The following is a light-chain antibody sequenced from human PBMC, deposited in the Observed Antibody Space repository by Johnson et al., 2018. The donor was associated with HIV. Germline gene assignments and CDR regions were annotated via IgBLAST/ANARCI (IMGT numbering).Light chain of an antibody. V-gene: IGLV1-51*02. CDR1: SSNIGNNY. Sequence: QSVLTQPPSVSAAPGQKVTISCSGSSSNIGNNYVSWYQQLPRTAPKLLIYENNKRPSGIPDRFSGSKSGTSATLGITGLQTGDEADYYCGTWDSSLSAGFYVLGTGTKVTVL. CDR2: ENN. CDR3: GTWDSSLSAGFYV. J-gene: IGLJ1*01.